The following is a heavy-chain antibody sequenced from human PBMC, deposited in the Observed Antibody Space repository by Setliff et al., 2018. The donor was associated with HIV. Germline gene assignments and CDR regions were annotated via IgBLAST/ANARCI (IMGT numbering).Heavy chain of an antibody. Sequence: PSETLSLTCTVSGGSISSGSYYWSWIRQPAGKGLEWIGHIYTSGSTKYNPSLNSRGTISLDKPKNELSLKLTSVTAADTAVYYCARHNVITYGGLLFDYYYYGLDVWGHGTTVTVSS. CDR2: IYTSGST. J-gene: IGHJ6*02. V-gene: IGHV4-61*09. CDR3: ARHNVITYGGLLFDYYYYGLDV. D-gene: IGHD3-16*01. CDR1: GGSISSGSYY.